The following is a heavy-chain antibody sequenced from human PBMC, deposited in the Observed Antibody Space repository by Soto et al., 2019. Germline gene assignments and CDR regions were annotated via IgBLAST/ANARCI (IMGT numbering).Heavy chain of an antibody. V-gene: IGHV3-23*01. Sequence: EVQLLESGGGLVQPGGSLRLSCAASGFTFSSYAMSWVRQAPGKGLEWVSAISGSGGSTYYADSVKGRFTISRDNSKNTLYLQMNSLRAEDTAVYYCAKDGIVLMVYAIPAPYYFDYWGQGTLDTVSS. CDR2: ISGSGGST. CDR1: GFTFSSYA. J-gene: IGHJ4*02. CDR3: AKDGIVLMVYAIPAPYYFDY. D-gene: IGHD2-8*01.